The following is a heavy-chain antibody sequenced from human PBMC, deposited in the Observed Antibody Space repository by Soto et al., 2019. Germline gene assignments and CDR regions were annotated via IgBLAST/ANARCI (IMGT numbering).Heavy chain of an antibody. J-gene: IGHJ5*02. Sequence: PSETLSLTCTVSGGSISSGDYYWSWIRQPPGKGLEWIGYIYYIGSTYYNPSLKSRVTISVDTSKNQFSLKLSSVTAADTAVYYCARALFDYHNWFDPWGQGTLVTVSS. D-gene: IGHD3-9*01. CDR1: GGSISSGDYY. CDR3: ARALFDYHNWFDP. CDR2: IYYIGST. V-gene: IGHV4-30-4*01.